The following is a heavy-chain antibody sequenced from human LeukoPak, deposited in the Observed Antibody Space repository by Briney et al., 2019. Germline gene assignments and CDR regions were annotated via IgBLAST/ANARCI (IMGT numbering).Heavy chain of an antibody. CDR1: GGSISSYY. Sequence: SETLSLTCTVSGGSISSYYWSWIRQPPGKGLEWIAYIYYSGSTNYNPSLKSRVTISVDTSKNQFSLKLSSVTAADTAVYYCARGISTVIKDYYYYYMDVWGKGTTVTVSS. J-gene: IGHJ6*03. D-gene: IGHD4-17*01. V-gene: IGHV4-59*01. CDR2: IYYSGST. CDR3: ARGISTVIKDYYYYYMDV.